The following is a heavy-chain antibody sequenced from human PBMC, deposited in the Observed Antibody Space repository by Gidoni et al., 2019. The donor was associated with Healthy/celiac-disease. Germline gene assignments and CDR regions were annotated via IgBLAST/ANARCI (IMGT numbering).Heavy chain of an antibody. Sequence: EVQLVVSGGGLVKPGGSLRLSCAASGFTFSSYSMNWVRQAPGTGLAWVSSISSSSSYIYYADSVKGRFTISRDNAKNSLYLQMNSLRAEDTAVYYCASRYGDRGWFDPWGQGTLVTVSS. D-gene: IGHD5-18*01. J-gene: IGHJ5*02. CDR3: ASRYGDRGWFDP. V-gene: IGHV3-21*06. CDR2: ISSSSSYI. CDR1: GFTFSSYS.